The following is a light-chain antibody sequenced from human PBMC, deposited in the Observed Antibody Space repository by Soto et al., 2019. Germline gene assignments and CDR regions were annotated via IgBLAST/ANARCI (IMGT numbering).Light chain of an antibody. CDR1: RDIAHY. Sequence: DIQLTQSPSSLSASVGDRITITCQASRDIAHYLSWYQQKPGKAPQLLVYDASKLQTGVPSRFSGSASGTDFPFAISSLQPEDRATYFCQQYDDLPLTFGGGTKVEIK. J-gene: IGKJ4*01. CDR2: DAS. CDR3: QQYDDLPLT. V-gene: IGKV1-33*01.